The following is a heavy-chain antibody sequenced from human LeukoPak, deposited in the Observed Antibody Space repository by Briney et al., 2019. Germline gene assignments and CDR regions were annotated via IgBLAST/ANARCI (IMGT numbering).Heavy chain of an antibody. J-gene: IGHJ6*03. CDR3: AKSHRFGRNYYYYYMDV. CDR1: GFTFSSYA. V-gene: IGHV3-23*01. D-gene: IGHD3-10*01. CDR2: ISGSGGST. Sequence: GGSLRLSCAASGFTFSSYAMSWVRQAPGKGLEWVSAISGSGGSTYYADSVKGRFTISRDNSKHTLYLQMNSLRAEDTAVYYCAKSHRFGRNYYYYYMDVWGKGTTVTVSS.